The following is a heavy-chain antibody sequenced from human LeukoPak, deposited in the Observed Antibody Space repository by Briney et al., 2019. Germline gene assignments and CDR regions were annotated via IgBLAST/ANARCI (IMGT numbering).Heavy chain of an antibody. CDR3: AKDREFSGWGFYYFDY. Sequence: PGGSLRLSCAASGFTLSSYGMHWVRQAPGKGLEWVAFIRYDGSNKYYADSVKGRFTISRDNSKNTLYLQMNSLRAEDTAVYYCAKDREFSGWGFYYFDYWGQGTLVTVSS. J-gene: IGHJ4*02. CDR1: GFTLSSYG. CDR2: IRYDGSNK. D-gene: IGHD6-19*01. V-gene: IGHV3-30*02.